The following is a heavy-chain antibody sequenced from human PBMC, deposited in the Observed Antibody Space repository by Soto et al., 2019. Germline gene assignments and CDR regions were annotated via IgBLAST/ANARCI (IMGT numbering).Heavy chain of an antibody. D-gene: IGHD7-27*01. CDR2: IYKSATT. Sequence: TSETLSLTCSVSGDSISNLDYFWAWIRQPPGQALEYIGYIYKSATTYYNPSFESRVAISVDTSKSQFSLNVTSVTAADTAVYFCARGRYCLTGRCFPNWFDSWGQGALVTVSS. J-gene: IGHJ5*01. CDR1: GDSISNLDYF. CDR3: ARGRYCLTGRCFPNWFDS. V-gene: IGHV4-30-4*01.